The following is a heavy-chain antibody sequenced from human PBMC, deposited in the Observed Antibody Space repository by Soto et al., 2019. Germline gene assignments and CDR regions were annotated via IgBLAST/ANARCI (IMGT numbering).Heavy chain of an antibody. CDR3: ARVRGGRNFDY. V-gene: IGHV4-59*01. D-gene: IGHD3-16*01. J-gene: IGHJ4*02. Sequence: QVQLQESGPGLVKPSETLSLTCTVSGGSISSYYWSWIRQPPGKGLEWIGYIYYSGSTNYNPSLKRRVTISVDTSKNQFSLKLSSVTAADTAVYYCARVRGGRNFDYWGQGTLVTVSS. CDR2: IYYSGST. CDR1: GGSISSYY.